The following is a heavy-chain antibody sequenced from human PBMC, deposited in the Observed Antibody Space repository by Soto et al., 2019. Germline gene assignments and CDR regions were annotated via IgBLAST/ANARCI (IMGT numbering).Heavy chain of an antibody. J-gene: IGHJ6*02. Sequence: QVQLVESGGGLVKPGGSLRLSFAASGFTFSDYYMSWIRQAPGKGLEYISYISNGGSFIYYADSVKGRFTISRDTAKTSLYLQMNSLRAEDTALYYCARHRYYEGSVPGYGMDVWGQGTTVTVSS. CDR2: ISNGGSFI. V-gene: IGHV3-11*01. D-gene: IGHD3-16*01. CDR3: ARHRYYEGSVPGYGMDV. CDR1: GFTFSDYY.